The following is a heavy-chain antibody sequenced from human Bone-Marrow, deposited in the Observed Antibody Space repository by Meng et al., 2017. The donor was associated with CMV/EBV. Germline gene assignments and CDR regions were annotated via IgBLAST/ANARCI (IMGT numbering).Heavy chain of an antibody. Sequence: GGSLRLSCAASGFTFSYAWMSWVRQAPGKGLEWVGRIKSKTDGGTTDYAAPVKGRFNISRDDSKNTLYLQMNSLKTEDTAVYYCTTRYIGPLRSMCRGVTVDYWGQGTLVTVSS. CDR3: TTRYIGPLRSMCRGVTVDY. CDR1: GFTFSYAW. D-gene: IGHD3-10*01. V-gene: IGHV3-15*01. J-gene: IGHJ4*02. CDR2: IKSKTDGGTT.